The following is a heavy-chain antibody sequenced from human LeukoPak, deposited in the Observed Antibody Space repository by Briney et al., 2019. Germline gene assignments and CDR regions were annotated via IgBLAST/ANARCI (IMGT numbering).Heavy chain of an antibody. V-gene: IGHV3-7*01. CDR1: GFIFSSYE. Sequence: GGSLRPSCAASGFIFSSYEMNWVRQAPGKGLGWVANIKQDGSEKYYVDSVKGRFTISRDNAKNSLYLHMNSLRAEDTAVYYCARRRYSGSSQHFDYWGQGTLVTVSS. CDR2: IKQDGSEK. D-gene: IGHD1-26*01. J-gene: IGHJ4*02. CDR3: ARRRYSGSSQHFDY.